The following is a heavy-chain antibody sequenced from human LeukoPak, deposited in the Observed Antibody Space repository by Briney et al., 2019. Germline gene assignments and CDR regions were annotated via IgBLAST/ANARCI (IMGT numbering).Heavy chain of an antibody. CDR1: GYTFTSYG. D-gene: IGHD4-11*01. V-gene: IGHV1-18*01. J-gene: IGHJ6*03. CDR2: ISAYNGNT. CDR3: ARDSETTVTTYYYYYYMDV. Sequence: ASVKVSCKASGYTFTSYGISWVRQAPRQGLEWMGWISAYNGNTNYAQKLQGRVTMTTDTSTSTAYMELRSLRSDDTAVYYCARDSETTVTTYYYYYYMDVWGKGTTVTVSS.